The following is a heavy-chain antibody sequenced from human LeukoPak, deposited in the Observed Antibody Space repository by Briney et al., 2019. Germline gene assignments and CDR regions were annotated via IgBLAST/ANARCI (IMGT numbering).Heavy chain of an antibody. CDR3: ARDFSRGYSYGQPYFDL. CDR1: GGSFSGYY. D-gene: IGHD5-18*01. V-gene: IGHV4-59*01. J-gene: IGHJ2*01. Sequence: SETLSLTCAVYGGSFSGYYWSWIRQPPGKGLEWIGYIYYSGSTNYNPSLKSRVTISVDTSKNQFSLKLSSVTAADTAVYYCARDFSRGYSYGQPYFDLWGRGTLVTVSS. CDR2: IYYSGST.